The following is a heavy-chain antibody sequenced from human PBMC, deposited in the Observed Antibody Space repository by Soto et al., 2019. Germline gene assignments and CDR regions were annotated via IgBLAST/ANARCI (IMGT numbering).Heavy chain of an antibody. J-gene: IGHJ4*02. CDR2: ISGGSDII. D-gene: IGHD3-3*01. CDR3: AKSRGLGTTIFGEGKDY. CDR1: GFTFSSYA. Sequence: EVQLLDSGGGLVQPGGSLRLSCAASGFTFSSYAMNWVRQAPGKGLEWVSAISGGSDIICYADSVKGRFTISRDNSKNTLYLQMNSLRAEDTAVYFCAKSRGLGTTIFGEGKDYWGQGTLVTVSS. V-gene: IGHV3-23*01.